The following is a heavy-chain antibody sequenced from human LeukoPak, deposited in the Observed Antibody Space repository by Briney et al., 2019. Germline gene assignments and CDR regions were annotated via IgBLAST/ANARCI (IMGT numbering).Heavy chain of an antibody. V-gene: IGHV3-49*04. Sequence: GGSLRLSCTASGFTFGDYAMSWVRQAPGKGLEWVGFIRSKAYGGTTEYAASVKGRFTISRDDSKSIAYLQMNSLKTEDTAVYYCTVSDSGYYYYGMVVWGQGTTVTVSS. J-gene: IGHJ6*02. D-gene: IGHD1-26*01. CDR2: IRSKAYGGTT. CDR1: GFTFGDYA. CDR3: TVSDSGYYYYGMVV.